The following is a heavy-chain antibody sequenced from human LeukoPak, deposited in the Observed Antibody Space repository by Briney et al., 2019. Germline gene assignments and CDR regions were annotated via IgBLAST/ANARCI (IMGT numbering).Heavy chain of an antibody. J-gene: IGHJ4*02. CDR3: ARSGSSWNGELDY. Sequence: GASVKNSCKASGYTFTSYDINWVRQDTGQGLEWMGWMNPNSGNTGYAQKFQGRVAITRNTSISTAYMELSSLRSEDTAVYYCARSGSSWNGELDYWGQGTLVTVSS. CDR1: GYTFTSYD. V-gene: IGHV1-8*03. CDR2: MNPNSGNT. D-gene: IGHD6-13*01.